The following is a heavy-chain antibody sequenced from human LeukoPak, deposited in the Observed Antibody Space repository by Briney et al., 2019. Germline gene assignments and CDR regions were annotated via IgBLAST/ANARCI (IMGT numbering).Heavy chain of an antibody. D-gene: IGHD4-17*01. Sequence: GGSLRLSCAACGFILSSIYMLWIRQAPGKGLERVSVTYSGGTTYYADSVKGRFTISSDNSKNTLYLQMNSLRVEDTAMYYCARGSHDSGDSYLDYWGQGTLVTVSS. CDR3: ARGSHDSGDSYLDY. V-gene: IGHV3-53*01. CDR1: GFILSSIY. J-gene: IGHJ4*02. CDR2: TYSGGTT.